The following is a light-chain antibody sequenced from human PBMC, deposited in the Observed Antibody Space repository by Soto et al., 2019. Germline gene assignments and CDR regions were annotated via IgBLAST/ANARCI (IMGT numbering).Light chain of an antibody. CDR2: KAS. J-gene: IGKJ1*01. CDR3: QQYNSLWT. V-gene: IGKV1-5*03. Sequence: DIQMTQSPSTLSASVGDRVTITCRASQSISSWLAWYQQKPGKAPKLLIYKASSLESGVPSRFSGSGSGTEFTLTISSLQPDDFPTYYCQQYNSLWTFGQGTKAEIK. CDR1: QSISSW.